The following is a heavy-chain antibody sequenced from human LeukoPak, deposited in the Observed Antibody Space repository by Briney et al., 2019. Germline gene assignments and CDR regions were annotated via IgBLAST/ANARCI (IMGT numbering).Heavy chain of an antibody. CDR2: MYYSGGT. D-gene: IGHD3-22*01. J-gene: IGHJ6*02. CDR3: ARHQADSSGHSSHYYYGMDL. V-gene: IGHV4-39*01. CDR1: GGSISSSTYY. Sequence: KPSETLSLTCTVSGGSISSSTYYWGWIRQPPGKGLEWIGTMYYSGGTRYNPSLKGRATIFVDTSKNQLCLKLTFVTAADTAVYYCARHQADSSGHSSHYYYGMDLWGQGTTVTVS.